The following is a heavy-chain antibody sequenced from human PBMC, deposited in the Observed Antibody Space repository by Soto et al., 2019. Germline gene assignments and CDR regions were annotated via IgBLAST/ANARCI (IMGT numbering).Heavy chain of an antibody. J-gene: IGHJ5*02. V-gene: IGHV4-31*03. CDR3: ARDSHDYGDYWFDP. CDR1: GGSISSGGYY. CDR2: IYYSGST. Sequence: QVQLQESGPGLVKPSQTLSLTCTVSGGSISSGGYYWSWIRQHPGKGLEWIGYIYYSGSTYYNPSLKSRVTISVDTSKNQFSLKLSSVTAADTAVYYCARDSHDYGDYWFDPWGQGTLVTVSS. D-gene: IGHD4-17*01.